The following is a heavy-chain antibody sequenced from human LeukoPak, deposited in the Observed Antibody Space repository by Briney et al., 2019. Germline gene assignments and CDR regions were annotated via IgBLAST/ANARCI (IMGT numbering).Heavy chain of an antibody. CDR1: GFTVSSNY. D-gene: IGHD2-15*01. V-gene: IGHV3-66*01. CDR2: IYSGGST. J-gene: IGHJ3*02. CDR3: ARYCSGGSCSDAFDI. Sequence: PGGSLRLSCAASGFTVSSNYMSWVRQAPGKGLERVSVIYSGGSTYYADSVKGRFTISRDNSKNTLYLQMNSLRAEDTAVYYCARYCSGGSCSDAFDIWGQGTMVTVSS.